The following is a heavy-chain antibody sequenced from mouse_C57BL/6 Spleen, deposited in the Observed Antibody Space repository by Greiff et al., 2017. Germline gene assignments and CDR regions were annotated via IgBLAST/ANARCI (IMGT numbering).Heavy chain of an antibody. Sequence: QVQLQQPGAELVRPGSSVKLSCKASGYTFTSYWMDWVKQRPGQGLEWIGNIYPSDSETHYNQKFKDKATLTVDKSSSTAYMQLSSLTSEDSAVXYCARYYEYEWYFDVWGTGTTVTVAS. V-gene: IGHV1-61*01. CDR2: IYPSDSET. CDR1: GYTFTSYW. J-gene: IGHJ1*03. D-gene: IGHD2-4*01. CDR3: ARYYEYEWYFDV.